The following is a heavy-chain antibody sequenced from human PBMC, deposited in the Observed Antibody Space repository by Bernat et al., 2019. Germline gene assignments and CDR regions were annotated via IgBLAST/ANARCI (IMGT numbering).Heavy chain of an antibody. D-gene: IGHD6-6*01. J-gene: IGHJ6*03. CDR3: ATRGGLTSSIAARPAPVYYMDV. V-gene: IGHV1-69*17. Sequence: QVQLVQSGAEVKKPGSSVKVSCKASGGTFSSYAISWVRQAPGQGLEWMGGIIPIFGIANYAQKFQGRVTITADKSTSTAYMELSSLRSEDTAVYYCATRGGLTSSIAARPAPVYYMDVWGKGTTVTVSS. CDR2: IIPIFGIA. CDR1: GGTFSSYA.